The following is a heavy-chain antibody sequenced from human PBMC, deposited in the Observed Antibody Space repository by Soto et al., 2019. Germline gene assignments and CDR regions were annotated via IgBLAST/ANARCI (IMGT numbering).Heavy chain of an antibody. Sequence: GASVKVSCKASGYTFTSYYMHWVRQAPGQGLEWMGIINPSGGSTSYAQKFQGRVTMTRDTSTSTVYMELSSLRSEDTAVYYCARGGFFTYYYGSGRPFRFDSGGQGPLVTVPS. CDR2: INPSGGST. D-gene: IGHD3-10*01. CDR1: GYTFTSYY. CDR3: ARGGFFTYYYGSGRPFRFDS. J-gene: IGHJ4*02. V-gene: IGHV1-46*03.